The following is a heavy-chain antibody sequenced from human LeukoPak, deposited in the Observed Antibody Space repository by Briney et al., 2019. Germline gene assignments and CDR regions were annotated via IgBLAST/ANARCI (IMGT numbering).Heavy chain of an antibody. CDR1: GGTFSSYA. CDR3: ARPNPINSKHRLYFFDY. CDR2: IVPIFGTA. Sequence: GASVKVSCKASGGTFSSYAISWVRQAPGQGLEWMGGIVPIFGTANYAQKSQGRVTITADESTSTAYMELSSLRSEDTAVYYCARPNPINSKHRLYFFDYWGQGTLVTVSS. D-gene: IGHD2/OR15-2a*01. V-gene: IGHV1-69*13. J-gene: IGHJ4*02.